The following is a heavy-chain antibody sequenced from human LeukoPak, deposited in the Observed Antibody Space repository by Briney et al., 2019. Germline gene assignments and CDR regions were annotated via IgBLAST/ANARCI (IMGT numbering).Heavy chain of an antibody. J-gene: IGHJ4*02. CDR3: AKDHSGSYQYYFDY. CDR2: ISGGSSFT. V-gene: IGHV3-21*04. Sequence: GGSLRLSCAASGFSFSSFSMNWVRQAPGKELEWVSYISGGSSFTYYADSVKGRFTISRDNSKNTLYLQMNSLRAEDTAVYYCAKDHSGSYQYYFDYWGQGTLVTVSS. CDR1: GFSFSSFS. D-gene: IGHD1-26*01.